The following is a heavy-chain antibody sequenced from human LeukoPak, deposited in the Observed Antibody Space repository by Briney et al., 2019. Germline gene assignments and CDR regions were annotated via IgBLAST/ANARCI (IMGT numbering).Heavy chain of an antibody. CDR2: IHHEGST. J-gene: IGHJ3*02. CDR1: GFTFNRCW. Sequence: GSLGLSCVVSGFTFNRCWMNWVRQPPGKGLEWIGEIHHEGSTKYSPSLKSRVTISVDTSKNQFSLKLSSVTAADTAVYYCAREDLEGAFDIWGQGTMVTVSS. CDR3: AREDLEGAFDI. V-gene: IGHV4-4*02.